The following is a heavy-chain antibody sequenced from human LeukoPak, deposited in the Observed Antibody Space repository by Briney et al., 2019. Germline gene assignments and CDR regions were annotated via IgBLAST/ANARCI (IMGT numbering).Heavy chain of an antibody. V-gene: IGHV4-59*01. D-gene: IGHD2-2*01. CDR3: ARAPIVVVSATTVPDAFDI. J-gene: IGHJ3*02. Sequence: SETLSLTCTVSGGSISSYYWSWIRQPPGKGLEWIGYIYYSGSTNYNPSLKSRGTISVDTSKNQFSLKLSSVTAADTAVYYCARAPIVVVSATTVPDAFDIWGQGTMVTVSS. CDR2: IYYSGST. CDR1: GGSISSYY.